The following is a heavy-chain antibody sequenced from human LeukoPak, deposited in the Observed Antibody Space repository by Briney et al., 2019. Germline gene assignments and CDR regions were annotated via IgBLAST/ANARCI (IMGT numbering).Heavy chain of an antibody. D-gene: IGHD4-17*01. J-gene: IGHJ3*02. V-gene: IGHV5-51*01. CDR2: IYPGDSDT. CDR1: GYIFTSYW. Sequence: GESLQISCQGSGYIFTSYWIGGGRPLPGKGVEWMGIIYPGDSDTRYRPSFQGQLTISADKSISTAYLQWSSLKASDTAMYYCARSYGEYAFDIWGQGTMVTVSS. CDR3: ARSYGEYAFDI.